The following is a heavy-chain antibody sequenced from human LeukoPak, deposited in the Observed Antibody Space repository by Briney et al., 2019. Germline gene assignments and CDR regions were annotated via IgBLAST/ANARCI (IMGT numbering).Heavy chain of an antibody. D-gene: IGHD3-3*01. V-gene: IGHV3-74*01. Sequence: GGSLRLSCAASGFTFSSYSMNWVRQAPGKGLEWVSRINTDGSRTNYADSVKGRFTISRDNAKNSLYLQMNSLRAEDTAVYYCASTAELSYYDFWSGSVPLDYWGQGTLVTVSS. J-gene: IGHJ4*02. CDR2: INTDGSRT. CDR1: GFTFSSYS. CDR3: ASTAELSYYDFWSGSVPLDY.